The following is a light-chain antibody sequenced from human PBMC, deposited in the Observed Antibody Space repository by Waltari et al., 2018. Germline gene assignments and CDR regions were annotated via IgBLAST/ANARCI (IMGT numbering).Light chain of an antibody. V-gene: IGLV3-19*01. CDR1: SLRNNN. Sequence: SSELTQYPAVSVALGQAVRITCQGDSLRNNNVGWFQQKAGQAPTLVIDGKNNRPSGIPDRFSASTSGSRASLTIIGAQAEDEADYYCHSRDSNGDVLIGGGTKVTVV. J-gene: IGLJ2*01. CDR2: GKN. CDR3: HSRDSNGDVL.